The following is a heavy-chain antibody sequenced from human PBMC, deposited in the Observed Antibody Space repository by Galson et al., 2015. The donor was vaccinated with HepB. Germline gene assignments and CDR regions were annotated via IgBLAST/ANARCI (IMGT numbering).Heavy chain of an antibody. CDR1: GGSLSSHY. D-gene: IGHD5-18*01. CDR3: ARTIHLWSLKRYWYFDI. V-gene: IGHV4-59*11. CDR2: IYYTGST. Sequence: SETLSLTCTVSGGSLSSHYWSWIRQSPGKGLEWIGHIYYTGSTTYNPSLKSRVTMSVDTSKRQFSLKLTSVTAADTAVYYCARTIHLWSLKRYWYFDIWGRGTLVTVTS. J-gene: IGHJ2*01.